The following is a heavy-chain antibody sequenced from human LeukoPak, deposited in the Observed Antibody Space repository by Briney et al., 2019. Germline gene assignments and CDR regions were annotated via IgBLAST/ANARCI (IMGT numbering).Heavy chain of an antibody. CDR2: INHSGST. Sequence: SETLSLTCAVYGGSFSGYYWSWIRQPPGKGLEWIGEINHSGSTNYNPSLKSRVTISVDTSKNQFSLKLSSVAAADTAVYYCARLGGLDTVLDYWGQGTLVTVSS. CDR1: GGSFSGYY. D-gene: IGHD3-16*01. V-gene: IGHV4-34*01. CDR3: ARLGGLDTVLDY. J-gene: IGHJ4*02.